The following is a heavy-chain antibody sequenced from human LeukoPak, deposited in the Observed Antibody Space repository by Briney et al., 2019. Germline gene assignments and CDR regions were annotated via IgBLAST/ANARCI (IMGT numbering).Heavy chain of an antibody. J-gene: IGHJ6*02. Sequence: SETSSLTCAVYGGSFSGYYWSWIRQPPGKGLEWIGEINHSGSTNYNPSLKSRVTISVDTSKDQFSLKLSSVTAADTAVYYCARVNTVTDPIYYYYYGMDVWGQGTTVTVSS. D-gene: IGHD4-11*01. CDR2: INHSGST. CDR3: ARVNTVTDPIYYYYYGMDV. V-gene: IGHV4-34*01. CDR1: GGSFSGYY.